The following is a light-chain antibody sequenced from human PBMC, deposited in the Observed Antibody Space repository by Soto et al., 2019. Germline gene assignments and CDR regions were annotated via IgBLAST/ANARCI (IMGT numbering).Light chain of an antibody. CDR3: SSYTITSAPV. CDR2: GVS. V-gene: IGLV2-14*03. J-gene: IGLJ1*01. Sequence: QSALTQPASLFGSPGQSTTISCTGTSSDIGGYNYVSWYQKHPGEAPKLVIYGVSNRPSGVSNRFSGSKFDNTASLTISGLQADDEADYYCSSYTITSAPVFGTGTKVTVL. CDR1: SSDIGGYNY.